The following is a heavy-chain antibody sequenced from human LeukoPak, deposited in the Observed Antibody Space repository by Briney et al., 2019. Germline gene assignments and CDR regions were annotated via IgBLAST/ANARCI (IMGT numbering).Heavy chain of an antibody. V-gene: IGHV3-23*01. D-gene: IGHD3-10*01. CDR2: LSGSAATT. CDR3: AKSVGIIRRGAFDI. Sequence: GGSLRLSCAASGFTFSSYWMHWVRQAPGKGLEWVSGLSGSAATTYYADSAKGRFTISRDNSKNALYLQMNSLRGDDTAIYYCAKSVGIIRRGAFDIWGQGTMVTVSS. J-gene: IGHJ3*02. CDR1: GFTFSSYW.